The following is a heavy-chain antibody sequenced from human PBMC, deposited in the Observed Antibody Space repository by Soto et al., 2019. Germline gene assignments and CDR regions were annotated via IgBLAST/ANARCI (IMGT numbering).Heavy chain of an antibody. CDR2: IYYSGST. CDR3: ARDPRYYDFWSGYLMPGCYYYYYARDV. CDR1: GGSISSGDYY. Sequence: QVQLQESGPGLVKPSQTLSLTCTVSGGSISSGDYYWSWIRQPPGKGLECIGDIYYSGSTYYNPSLKSRVTISADTSKTQSSLKLSSVTAEDTAVYYCARDPRYYDFWSGYLMPGCYYYYYARDVWGQGTTVTVSS. V-gene: IGHV4-30-4*01. D-gene: IGHD3-3*01. J-gene: IGHJ6*02.